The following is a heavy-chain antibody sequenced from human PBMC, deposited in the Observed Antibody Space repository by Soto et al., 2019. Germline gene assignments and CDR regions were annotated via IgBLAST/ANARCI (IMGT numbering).Heavy chain of an antibody. D-gene: IGHD6-13*01. CDR1: GFTFSKYW. CDR2: IKQDGSXX. CDR3: ARVPAITAAGTAWFHP. J-gene: IGHJ5*02. V-gene: IGHV3-7*01. Sequence: GGSLRLSCAASGFTFSKYWMSWVRQAPGKGLEWVANIKQDGSXXXXXXXXXXXFTISRDNAKNSLSLQMNSLRAEDTAVYYCARVPAITAAGTAWFHPWGQGTLVTVSS.